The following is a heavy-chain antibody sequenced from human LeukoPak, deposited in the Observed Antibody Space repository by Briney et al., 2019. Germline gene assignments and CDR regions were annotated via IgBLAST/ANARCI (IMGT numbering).Heavy chain of an antibody. V-gene: IGHV4-59*01. Sequence: SETLSITCTVSGGSISSYYWSWIRQPPGKGLEWIGYIYYSGSTNYNPSLKSRVTISVDTSKNQFSLKLSSVTAADTAVYYCARDGLRLGYYGMDVWGQGTTVTVSS. J-gene: IGHJ6*02. CDR1: GGSISSYY. D-gene: IGHD5-12*01. CDR2: IYYSGST. CDR3: ARDGLRLGYYGMDV.